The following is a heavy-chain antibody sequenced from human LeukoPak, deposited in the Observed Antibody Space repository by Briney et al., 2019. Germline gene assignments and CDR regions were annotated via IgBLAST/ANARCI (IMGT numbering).Heavy chain of an antibody. CDR1: GGSISSGGYY. J-gene: IGHJ4*02. CDR2: IYYSGST. V-gene: IGHV4-31*03. CDR3: ARGGHSTFDY. Sequence: SQTLSLTCTVSGGSISSGGYYWSWIRQRPGKGLEWIGYIYYSGSTYYNPSLKSRVTISVDTSKNQFSLKLSSVTAADTAVYYCARGGHSTFDYWGQGTLVTVSS. D-gene: IGHD6-13*01.